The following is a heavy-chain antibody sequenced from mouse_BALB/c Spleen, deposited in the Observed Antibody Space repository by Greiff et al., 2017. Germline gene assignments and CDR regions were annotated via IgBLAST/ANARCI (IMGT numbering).Heavy chain of an antibody. CDR1: GYSITSDYA. CDR2: ISYSGRT. J-gene: IGHJ2*01. CDR3: ARCEYGPFDY. V-gene: IGHV3-2*02. D-gene: IGHD1-1*02. Sequence: VQLKQSGPGLVKPSQSLSLTCTVTGYSITSDYAWNWIRQFPGNKLEWMGYISYSGRTSYNPSLKSRISITRNTSKNQFFLQLNSVTTEDTATYYCARCEYGPFDYWGQGTTLTVSS.